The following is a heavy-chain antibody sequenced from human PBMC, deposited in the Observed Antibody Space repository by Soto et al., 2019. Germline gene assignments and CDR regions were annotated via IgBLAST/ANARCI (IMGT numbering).Heavy chain of an antibody. CDR2: IYSGGST. V-gene: IGHV3-66*01. CDR1: GGTVSSNY. J-gene: IGHJ6*03. Sequence: GGSLRLCCAAAGGTVSSNYRSWVRQAPGKGLEWVSVIYSGGSTYYADSVKGRFTISRDNSKNTLYLQMNSLRAEDTAVYYRARVLADFWSGSYYYMDVWGKGTTVTVSS. CDR3: ARVLADFWSGSYYYMDV. D-gene: IGHD3-3*01.